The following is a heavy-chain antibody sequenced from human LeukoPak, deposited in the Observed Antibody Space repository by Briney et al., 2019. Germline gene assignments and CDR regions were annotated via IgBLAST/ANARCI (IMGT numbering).Heavy chain of an antibody. D-gene: IGHD2-15*01. CDR1: GFTFGSYW. Sequence: TGGSLRLSCAASGFTFGSYWMHWVRQAPGKGLVWVSRINSDGSTTDYADSVKGRFTISRDNAKNTLFLQMNSLRVEDTAVYYCAREDCSGGSCSFDYWGQGTLVTVSS. CDR3: AREDCSGGSCSFDY. V-gene: IGHV3-74*01. CDR2: INSDGSTT. J-gene: IGHJ4*02.